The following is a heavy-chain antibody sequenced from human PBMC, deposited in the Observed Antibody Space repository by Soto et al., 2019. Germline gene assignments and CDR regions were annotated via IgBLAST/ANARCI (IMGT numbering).Heavy chain of an antibody. D-gene: IGHD6-19*01. Sequence: EVQLLDSGGGLVQPGGSLRLSCAASGFTFSSYAMSWVRQAPGKGLEWVSAVSGSGGTTYYADSVRGRFTISRDNSKNSLYLQMNSLGAEDTAIYFCARCTVETIVTSGWCHYLDLWCEGTVVTVSS. CDR1: GFTFSSYA. CDR3: ARCTVETIVTSGWCHYLDL. CDR2: VSGSGGTT. V-gene: IGHV3-23*01. J-gene: IGHJ5*02.